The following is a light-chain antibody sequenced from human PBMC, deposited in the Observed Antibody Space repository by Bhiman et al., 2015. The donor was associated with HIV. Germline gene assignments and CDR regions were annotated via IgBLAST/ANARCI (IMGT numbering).Light chain of an antibody. CDR2: RNN. Sequence: QSVLTQPPSASGTPGQRVTISCSGSSSNIGSNTVNWYQQLPGTAPKLLIYRNNQRPSGVPDRFSGSKSGTSASLAISGLQPEDEADYYCQSYDLSLSGVVFGGGTKLTVL. CDR1: SSNIGSNT. CDR3: QSYDLSLSGVV. V-gene: IGLV1-44*01. J-gene: IGLJ2*01.